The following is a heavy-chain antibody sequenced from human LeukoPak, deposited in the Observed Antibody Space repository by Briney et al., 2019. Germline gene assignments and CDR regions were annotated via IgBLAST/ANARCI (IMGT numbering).Heavy chain of an antibody. Sequence: PGGSLRLSCAASGFTFSSYWMSWVRQAPGKGLEWVANIKEDGNEIHYVDSVRGRFTISRDNAKNSLFLQMNSLRAEDTAVYYCARAPGITAAGTVGYFDYWGQGALVTVSS. CDR2: IKEDGNEI. J-gene: IGHJ4*02. V-gene: IGHV3-7*01. D-gene: IGHD6-13*01. CDR3: ARAPGITAAGTVGYFDY. CDR1: GFTFSSYW.